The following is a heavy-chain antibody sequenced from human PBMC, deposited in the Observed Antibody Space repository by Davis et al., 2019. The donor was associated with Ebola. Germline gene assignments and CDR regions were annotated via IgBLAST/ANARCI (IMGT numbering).Heavy chain of an antibody. CDR3: AREMATTNDAFDI. J-gene: IGHJ3*02. D-gene: IGHD5-24*01. CDR2: ITDSGTVI. V-gene: IGHV3-11*04. Sequence: GESLKISCAASGFTVSSNYMSWVRRAPGKGLEWVSYITDSGTVIYYADSVKGRFTISRDNAKNTLYLQKNSLRVEDTAVYYCAREMATTNDAFDIWGQGTMVSVSS. CDR1: GFTVSSNY.